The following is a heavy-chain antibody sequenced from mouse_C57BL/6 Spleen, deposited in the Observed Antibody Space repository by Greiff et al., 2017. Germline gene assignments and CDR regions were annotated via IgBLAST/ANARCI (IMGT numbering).Heavy chain of an antibody. V-gene: IGHV2-6-1*01. CDR2: IWSDGST. J-gene: IGHJ1*03. CDR1: GFSLTSYG. Sequence: VKLQESGPGLVAPSQSLSITCTVSGFSLTSYGVHWVRQPPGKGLEWLVVIWSDGSTTYNSALKSRLSISKDNSKSQVFLKMNSLQTDDTAMYYCARQGVYYGSSYGYFDVWGTGTTVTVSS. D-gene: IGHD1-1*01. CDR3: ARQGVYYGSSYGYFDV.